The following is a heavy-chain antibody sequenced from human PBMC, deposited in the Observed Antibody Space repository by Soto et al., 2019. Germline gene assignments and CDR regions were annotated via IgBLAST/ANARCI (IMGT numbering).Heavy chain of an antibody. V-gene: IGHV1-18*01. Sequence: ASVKVSCKASGYTFTSYGISWVRQAPGQGLEWMGWISAYNGNTNYAQKLQGRVTMTTDTSTSTAYMELRSLRSDDTAVYYCARVLNYYDSSGPSGAIDYWGQATLVSVSS. CDR3: ARVLNYYDSSGPSGAIDY. CDR1: GYTFTSYG. CDR2: ISAYNGNT. D-gene: IGHD3-22*01. J-gene: IGHJ4*02.